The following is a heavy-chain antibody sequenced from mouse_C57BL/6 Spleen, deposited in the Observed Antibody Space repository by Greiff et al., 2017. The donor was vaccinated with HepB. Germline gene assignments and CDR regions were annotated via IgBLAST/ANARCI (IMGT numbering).Heavy chain of an antibody. V-gene: IGHV5-6*01. D-gene: IGHD2-10*02. J-gene: IGHJ4*01. Sequence: EVKLMESGGDLVKPGGSLKLSCAASGFTFSSYGMSWVRQTPDKRLEWVATISSGGSYTYYPDSVKGRFTISRDNAKNTLYLQMSSLKSEDTAMYYCARGYDFYAMDYWGQGTSVTVSS. CDR2: ISSGGSYT. CDR1: GFTFSSYG. CDR3: ARGYDFYAMDY.